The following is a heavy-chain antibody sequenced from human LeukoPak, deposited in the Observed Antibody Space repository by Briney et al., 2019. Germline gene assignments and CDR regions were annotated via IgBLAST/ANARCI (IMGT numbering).Heavy chain of an antibody. J-gene: IGHJ5*02. CDR2: FYTSGST. CDR1: GGSISSGSYY. V-gene: IGHV4-61*02. CDR3: AREGEYSNRLDP. D-gene: IGHD4-11*01. Sequence: PSQTLSLTCTVSGGSISSGSYYWSWIRQPAGKGLEWIGRFYTSGSTDYNPSLKSRVTISIDTSKNQFSLKLSSVTAADTAVYYCAREGEYSNRLDPWGQGTLVTVSS.